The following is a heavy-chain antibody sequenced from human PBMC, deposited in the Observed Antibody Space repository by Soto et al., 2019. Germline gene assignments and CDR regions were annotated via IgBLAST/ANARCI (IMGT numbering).Heavy chain of an antibody. D-gene: IGHD2-8*01. V-gene: IGHV3-64D*08. CDR1: GYTFSSYA. CDR3: VKVSGGIVLPGGWFDP. J-gene: IGHJ5*02. Sequence: GGSLRLSCSATGYTFSSYAMHWVRQAPGKGLEYVSAISSNGGSTYYADSVKGRFTISRDNSKNTLYLQMSSLRAEDTAVYYCVKVSGGIVLPGGWFDPWGRGTLVTVSS. CDR2: ISSNGGST.